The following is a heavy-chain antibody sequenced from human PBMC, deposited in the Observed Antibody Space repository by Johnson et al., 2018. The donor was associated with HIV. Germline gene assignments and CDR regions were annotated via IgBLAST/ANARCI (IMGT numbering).Heavy chain of an antibody. CDR1: GFTVSSNY. CDR3: AREYQWLVQDDAFDI. D-gene: IGHD6-19*01. J-gene: IGHJ3*02. V-gene: IGHV3-66*01. CDR2: IYSGGST. Sequence: VQLVESGGGLVQPGGSLRLSCAASGFTVSSNYMSWVRQAPGKGLEWVSVIYSGGSTYYADSVKGRFTISRDNSKNTLYLQLNSLRAEDTAVYYCAREYQWLVQDDAFDIWGQGTMVTVSS.